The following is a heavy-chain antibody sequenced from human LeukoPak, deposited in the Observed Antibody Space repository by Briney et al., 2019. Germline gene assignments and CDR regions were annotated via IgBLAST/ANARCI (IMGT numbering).Heavy chain of an antibody. Sequence: ASVTVSCKASGYTFTNYAISWVRQAPGQGLEWMGWISAYNGNTNYAQKLQGRVTMTTDTSTSTAYMELRSLRSDDTAVYYCALLRFLEWYFDYWGQGTLVTVSS. V-gene: IGHV1-18*01. CDR2: ISAYNGNT. D-gene: IGHD3-3*01. CDR1: GYTFTNYA. J-gene: IGHJ4*02. CDR3: ALLRFLEWYFDY.